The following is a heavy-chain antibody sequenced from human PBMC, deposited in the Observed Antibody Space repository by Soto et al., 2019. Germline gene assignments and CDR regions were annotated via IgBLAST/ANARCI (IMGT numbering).Heavy chain of an antibody. D-gene: IGHD3-22*01. CDR3: TTDSYSSIIVVRSDY. J-gene: IGHJ4*01. Sequence: GGSLRLSCAASIFTFSSFGMHWVRQAPGRGLEWVAVVSHDGSEKYYTDSVEGRFTISRDNSKNTLYLQMNSLRPEDTGIYYCTTDSYSSIIVVRSDYWGHGTLVTLSS. CDR1: IFTFSSFG. V-gene: IGHV3-30*03. CDR2: VSHDGSEK.